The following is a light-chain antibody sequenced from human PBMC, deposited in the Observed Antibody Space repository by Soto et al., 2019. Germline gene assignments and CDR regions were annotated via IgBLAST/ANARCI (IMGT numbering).Light chain of an antibody. Sequence: EFVLTQSPGTLSLSPGERATLSCRASQSFGSTSLAWYQQKPGQSPRLLIYGASSRATGIPAGFSGSGSGTDFTLTISRLEPEDFAVYYCQQYGSSPSGRFGQGTKVEI. J-gene: IGKJ1*01. CDR1: QSFGSTS. CDR2: GAS. V-gene: IGKV3-20*01. CDR3: QQYGSSPSGR.